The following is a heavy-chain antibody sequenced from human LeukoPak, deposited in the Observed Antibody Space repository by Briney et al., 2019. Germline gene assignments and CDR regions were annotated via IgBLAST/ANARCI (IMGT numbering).Heavy chain of an antibody. Sequence: PSETLSLTCAVSGYSISSGYYWGWIRQPPGKGLEWIGSIYHNGSTYYNPSLKSRVTISVDTSKNQFSLKLSSVTAADTAVYYCARLIGMDVWGKGTTVTVSS. CDR3: ARLIGMDV. V-gene: IGHV4-38-2*01. CDR2: IYHNGST. CDR1: GYSISSGYY. J-gene: IGHJ6*04.